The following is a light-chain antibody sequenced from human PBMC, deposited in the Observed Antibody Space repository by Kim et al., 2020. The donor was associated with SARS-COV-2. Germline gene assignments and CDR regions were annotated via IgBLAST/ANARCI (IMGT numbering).Light chain of an antibody. Sequence: QCITASCTGTSSDFGGYNYVSWYQQHPGNAHILMFYDIRHRPSGVSNRFTGSNSGNAAFLTISGLQAEDEDDYYRSSYTSSSTLVFVSGTKVTVL. CDR2: DIR. V-gene: IGLV2-14*03. CDR1: SSDFGGYNY. J-gene: IGLJ1*01. CDR3: SSYTSSSTLV.